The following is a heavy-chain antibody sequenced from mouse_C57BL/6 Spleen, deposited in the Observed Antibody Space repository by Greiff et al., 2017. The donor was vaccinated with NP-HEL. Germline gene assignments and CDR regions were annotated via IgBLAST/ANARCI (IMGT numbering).Heavy chain of an antibody. J-gene: IGHJ2*01. V-gene: IGHV1-59*01. CDR3: AREDCGRSLYFDY. Sequence: QVQLQQPGAELVRPGTSVKLSCKASGYTFTSYWMHWVKQRPGQGLEWIGVIDPSDGDTNYNQKFKGKATLTVDTSSSTAYMQLSSLTSEDSAVYYCAREDCGRSLYFDYWGQGTTLTVSS. CDR2: IDPSDGDT. D-gene: IGHD1-1*01. CDR1: GYTFTSYW.